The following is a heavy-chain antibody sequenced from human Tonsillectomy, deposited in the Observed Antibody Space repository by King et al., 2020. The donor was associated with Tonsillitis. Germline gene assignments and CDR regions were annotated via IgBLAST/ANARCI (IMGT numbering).Heavy chain of an antibody. V-gene: IGHV3-33*05. CDR2: ISDDGSNK. D-gene: IGHD4/OR15-4a*01. CDR1: GFTFSSYG. CDR3: ARDRADYIFDS. Sequence: VQLVESGGGVVQPGRSLRLSCAASGFTFSSYGIHWVRQAPGKGLEWVAVISDDGSNKYYADSVQGRFTISRDNSKNTLYLQMNSLRAEDTAVYYCARDRADYIFDSWGQGTLVTVSS. J-gene: IGHJ4*02.